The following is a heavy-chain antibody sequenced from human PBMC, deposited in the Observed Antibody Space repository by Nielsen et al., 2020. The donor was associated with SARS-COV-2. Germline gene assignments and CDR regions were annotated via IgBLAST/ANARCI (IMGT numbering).Heavy chain of an antibody. CDR2: IYYSGST. V-gene: IGHV4-61*01. Sequence: SETLSLTCTVSGGSVSSGSYYWSWIRQPPGKGLEWIGYIYYSGSTNYNPSLKSRVTISVDTSKNQFSMKLTSVTAADTALYYCARAPIPMIVVVNAFDIWGQWTMVTFSS. CDR1: GGSVSSGSYY. CDR3: ARAPIPMIVVVNAFDI. D-gene: IGHD3-22*01. J-gene: IGHJ3*02.